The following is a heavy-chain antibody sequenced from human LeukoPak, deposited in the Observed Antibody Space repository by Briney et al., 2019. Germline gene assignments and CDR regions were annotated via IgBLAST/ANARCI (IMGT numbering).Heavy chain of an antibody. J-gene: IGHJ6*02. CDR1: GFTFSSYA. CDR3: ARVRSGYLYYYYGMDV. CDR2: ISGSGGST. Sequence: GGSLRLSCAASGFTFSSYAMSWVRQAPGKGLEWVSAISGSGGSTYYADTVKGRFTISRDNSKNTLYLQMNSLRAEDTAVYYCARVRSGYLYYYYGMDVWDQGTTVTVSS. V-gene: IGHV3-23*01. D-gene: IGHD5-12*01.